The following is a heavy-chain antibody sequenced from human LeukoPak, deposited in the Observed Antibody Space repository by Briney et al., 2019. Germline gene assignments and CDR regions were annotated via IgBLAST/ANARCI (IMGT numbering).Heavy chain of an antibody. Sequence: PGGSLRLSCAASGFTFSTNYMSWVRQAPGKGLEWVSVIYSGGSPCYADSVKGRFTISRDNSKNTLYLQMNSLRAEDTAMYYCARDLNYYDSSGYGHWGQGTLVTVSS. J-gene: IGHJ4*02. CDR2: IYSGGSP. CDR1: GFTFSTNY. CDR3: ARDLNYYDSSGYGH. V-gene: IGHV3-53*01. D-gene: IGHD3-22*01.